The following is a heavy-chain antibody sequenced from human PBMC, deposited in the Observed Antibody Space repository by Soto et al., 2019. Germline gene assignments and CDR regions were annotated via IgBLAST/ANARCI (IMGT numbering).Heavy chain of an antibody. CDR2: IYWNDDK. D-gene: IGHD3-3*01. CDR1: GFSLSTSGVG. Sequence: QITVKESGPSLVKPTQTLTLTCTFSGFSLSTSGVGVGWIRQPPGKALERLALIYWNDDKRYSPSLKSRLTIMKDTTKSQVVLTMTNMAPVDTATYYCAHRAARHYDFWSHPFDYWGQGTLVTVSS. V-gene: IGHV2-5*01. CDR3: AHRAARHYDFWSHPFDY. J-gene: IGHJ4*02.